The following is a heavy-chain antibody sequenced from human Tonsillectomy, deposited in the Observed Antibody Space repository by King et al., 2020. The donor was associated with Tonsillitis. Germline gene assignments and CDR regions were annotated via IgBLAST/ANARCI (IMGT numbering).Heavy chain of an antibody. V-gene: IGHV3-13*04. D-gene: IGHD6-13*01. Sequence: VQLVESGGGLVQPGGSLRLSCAASGFSISSHDIHWVRQVSGKGLEWVSTISPAGDTYYSGSVKGRFTVSSENGKNSLYLQMNSLSAGDSAVYYCTRVSSWNWYFDVWGPGTLVTVS. CDR1: GFSISSHD. CDR2: ISPAGDT. J-gene: IGHJ2*01. CDR3: TRVSSWNWYFDV.